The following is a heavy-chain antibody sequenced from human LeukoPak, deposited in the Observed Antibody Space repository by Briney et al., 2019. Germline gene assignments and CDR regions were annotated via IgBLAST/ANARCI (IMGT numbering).Heavy chain of an antibody. J-gene: IGHJ4*02. CDR2: IYYSGST. CDR3: ARTTSTGIAAAANDY. CDR1: GGSISSYY. V-gene: IGHV4-59*01. Sequence: PSETLSLTCTVSGGSISSYYWSWIRQPPGKGLEWIGYIYYSGSTNYNPSLKSRVTMSVDTSKNQFSLKLTSVTAADTAVYYCARTTSTGIAAAANDYWGQGTLVTVSS. D-gene: IGHD6-13*01.